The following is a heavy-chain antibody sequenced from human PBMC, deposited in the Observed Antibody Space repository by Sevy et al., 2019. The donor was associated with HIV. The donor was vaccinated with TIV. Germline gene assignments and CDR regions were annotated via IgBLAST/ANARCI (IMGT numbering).Heavy chain of an antibody. CDR3: AKDLEFVVGEAMDV. CDR1: GFTFSNYA. CDR2: LSGGDTST. J-gene: IGHJ6*02. Sequence: GGSLRLSCAASGFTFSNYAMNWVRQAPGKGLEWVSALSGGDTSTYYADSVKGRFTISRDNSKNTLYLQMNSLRAEDTAVYYCAKDLEFVVGEAMDVWGQGTTVTVSS. D-gene: IGHD2-2*01. V-gene: IGHV3-23*01.